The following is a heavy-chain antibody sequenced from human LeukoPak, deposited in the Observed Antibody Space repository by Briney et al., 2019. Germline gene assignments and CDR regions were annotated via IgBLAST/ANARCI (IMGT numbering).Heavy chain of an antibody. CDR1: GFTFSGSA. V-gene: IGHV3-73*01. J-gene: IGHJ5*02. Sequence: GGSLKLSCAASGFTFSGSAIHWVRQASGKGLEWLGRIETKADNYATAYAASVKGRFTVSRDDSKNTAYLQMNSLKTEDTAVYYCTVQGSYCSSTACHFDPWGQGTLVTVSS. D-gene: IGHD2-2*01. CDR2: IETKADNYAT. CDR3: TVQGSYCSSTACHFDP.